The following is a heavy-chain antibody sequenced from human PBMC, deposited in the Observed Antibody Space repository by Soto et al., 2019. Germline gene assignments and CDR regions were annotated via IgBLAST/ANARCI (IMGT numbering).Heavy chain of an antibody. J-gene: IGHJ5*02. Sequence: QVQLVQSGAEEKKPGASVKVSCKASGYTFTTYPMNWLRQAPGQRPEWMGWINVGNGGTKYSQKFQGRVSITRDTSASTAYMQLSRLRSDDTAVYDCATDRGGYCSGGSCPEAWFDPWGQGTLVTVTS. CDR2: INVGNGGT. V-gene: IGHV1-3*05. CDR3: ATDRGGYCSGGSCPEAWFDP. D-gene: IGHD2-15*01. CDR1: GYTFTTYP.